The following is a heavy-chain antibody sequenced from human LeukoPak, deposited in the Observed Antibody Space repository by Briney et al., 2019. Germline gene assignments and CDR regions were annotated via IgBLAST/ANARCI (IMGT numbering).Heavy chain of an antibody. D-gene: IGHD5-24*01. CDR1: GYTFTGYY. CDR3: ARDWDGYNGIDY. CDR2: INPNSGGT. Sequence: ASVKVSCKASGYTFTGYYMHWVRQAPGQGLEWLGWINPNSGGTKYSQKFQGRVTMTTDTSTSTAYMELRSLRSDDTAVYYCARDWDGYNGIDYWGQGTLVTVSS. V-gene: IGHV1-2*02. J-gene: IGHJ4*02.